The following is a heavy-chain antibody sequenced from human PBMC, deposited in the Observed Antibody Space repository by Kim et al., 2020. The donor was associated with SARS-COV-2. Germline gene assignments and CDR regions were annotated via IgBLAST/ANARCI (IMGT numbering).Heavy chain of an antibody. Sequence: SETLSLTCTVSGGSISSSSYYWGWIRQPPGKGLEWIGSIYYSGSTYYNPSLKSRVTISVDTSKNQFSLKLSSVTAADTAVYYCARHERGTVTPGAFDYWGQGTLVTVSS. D-gene: IGHD4-4*01. V-gene: IGHV4-39*01. CDR2: IYYSGST. CDR1: GGSISSSSYY. CDR3: ARHERGTVTPGAFDY. J-gene: IGHJ4*02.